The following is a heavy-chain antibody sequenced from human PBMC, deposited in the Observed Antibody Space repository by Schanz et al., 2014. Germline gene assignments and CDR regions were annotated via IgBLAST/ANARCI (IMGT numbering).Heavy chain of an antibody. CDR3: PPPLPSPPPSFSP. CDR2: INPYSGAT. CDR1: GYTLTAYY. V-gene: IGHV1-2*02. J-gene: IGHJ5*02. Sequence: QVQLVQSGAEVKNPGASVKVSCKASGYTLTAYYMHWVRQAPGQGLEWMGCINPYSGATYYAQKFQGRVTLTSDASLTTVYMEVHSLTSDDTAVFFFPPPLPSPPPSFSPWGQGTLVTVSS.